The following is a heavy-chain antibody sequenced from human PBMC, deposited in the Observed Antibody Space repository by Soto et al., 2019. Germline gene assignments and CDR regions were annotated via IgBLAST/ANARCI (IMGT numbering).Heavy chain of an antibody. D-gene: IGHD2-21*01. CDR2: IIPIFGIP. V-gene: IGHV1-69*17. Sequence: QVQLVQSGAEVRRPRSSVKVSCTASGDSFSTYVISWVRQAPGQGLEWMGGIIPIFGIPNYSQRFQARLTISADKSSSTAYMELSSLRSEDTAVYYCARGRMDKNVIVKSFDPWGQGTLVTVSS. J-gene: IGHJ5*02. CDR1: GDSFSTYV. CDR3: ARGRMDKNVIVKSFDP.